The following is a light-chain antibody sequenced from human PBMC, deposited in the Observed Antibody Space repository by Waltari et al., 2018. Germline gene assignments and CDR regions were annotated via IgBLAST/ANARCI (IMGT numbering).Light chain of an antibody. Sequence: QSALTHPASVSASPGKSITISCTGTSSDVGSYKLVSWHQQHPGKAPKLMIYEGSKRPSGVSNRFSGSKSGNTASLTISGLQAEDEADYYCCSYAGSSTHVVFGGGTKLTVL. V-gene: IGLV2-23*01. J-gene: IGLJ2*01. CDR3: CSYAGSSTHVV. CDR1: SSDVGSYKL. CDR2: EGS.